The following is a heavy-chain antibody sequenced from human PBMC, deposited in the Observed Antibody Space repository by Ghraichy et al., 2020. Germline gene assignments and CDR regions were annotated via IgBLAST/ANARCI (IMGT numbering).Heavy chain of an antibody. J-gene: IGHJ6*03. V-gene: IGHV4-30-2*01. CDR2: IYHSGST. CDR3: ARVPGCSSTSCYMSPPGYYYMDV. D-gene: IGHD2-2*02. CDR1: GGSISSGGYS. Sequence: SETLSLTCAVSGGSISSGGYSWSWIRQPPGKGLEWIGYIYHSGSTYYNPSLKSRVTISVDRSKNQFSLKLSSVTAADTAVYYCARVPGCSSTSCYMSPPGYYYMDVWGKGTTVTVSS.